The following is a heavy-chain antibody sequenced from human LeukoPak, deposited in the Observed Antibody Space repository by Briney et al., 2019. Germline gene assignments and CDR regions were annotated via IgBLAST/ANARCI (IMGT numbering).Heavy chain of an antibody. Sequence: ASVKVSCKASGYTFTSYYMHWVRQAPGQGLEWMGWINTNTGNPTYAQGFTGRFVFSLDTSVSTAYLQISSLKAEDTAVYYCARDLLVGFRPAADFYYYYGMDVWGQGTTVTVSS. CDR3: ARDLLVGFRPAADFYYYYGMDV. CDR1: GYTFTSYY. J-gene: IGHJ6*02. V-gene: IGHV7-4-1*02. D-gene: IGHD2-2*01. CDR2: INTNTGNP.